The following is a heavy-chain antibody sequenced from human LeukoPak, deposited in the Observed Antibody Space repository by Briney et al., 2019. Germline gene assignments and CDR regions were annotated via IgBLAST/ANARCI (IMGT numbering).Heavy chain of an antibody. CDR1: GFTFNNFG. J-gene: IGHJ4*02. CDR2: IQYNGINK. V-gene: IGHV3-30*02. D-gene: IGHD3-10*01. CDR3: AKDNRDYYIDY. Sequence: GGSLRLSCAASGFTFNNFGMHWVRQAPGKGLEWVTFIQYNGINKYYADSVKGRFTISRDNSKNTLYLQMNSLRAEDTAVYYCAKDNRDYYIDYWGQGTLVTVSS.